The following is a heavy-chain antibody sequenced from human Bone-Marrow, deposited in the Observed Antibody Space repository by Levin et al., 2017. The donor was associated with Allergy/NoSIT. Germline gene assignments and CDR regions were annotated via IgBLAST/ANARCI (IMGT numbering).Heavy chain of an antibody. Sequence: LSLTCAASGFTLSYYTLHWVRQAPGKGLEWVALISSDGTKTYYADSVKGRFTISRDNSKSTLHLQMNSLRTEDTAVYYCARDSSGYDYLGSYFDSWGQGTLVTVSS. CDR2: ISSDGTKT. J-gene: IGHJ4*02. D-gene: IGHD5-12*01. CDR1: GFTLSYYT. V-gene: IGHV3-30*04. CDR3: ARDSSGYDYLGSYFDS.